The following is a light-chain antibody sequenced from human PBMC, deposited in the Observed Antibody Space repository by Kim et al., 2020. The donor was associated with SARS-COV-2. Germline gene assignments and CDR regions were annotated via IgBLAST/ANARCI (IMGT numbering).Light chain of an antibody. Sequence: QSALTQPASVSGSPGQSITISCTGTSSDVGGYNYVSWFQQHPGKAPRLIIFDVSDRPSGVSNRFSGSKSGNAASLTISGLQAEDEADYFCFSFTSSSTWVFGGGTQRTVL. CDR2: DVS. CDR1: SSDVGGYNY. J-gene: IGLJ3*02. V-gene: IGLV2-14*03. CDR3: FSFTSSSTWV.